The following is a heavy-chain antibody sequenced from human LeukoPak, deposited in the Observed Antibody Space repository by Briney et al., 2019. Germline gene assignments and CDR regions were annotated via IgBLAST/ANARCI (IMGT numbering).Heavy chain of an antibody. CDR2: IYYSGST. CDR3: ASHSTYYYDSSGYSPLDY. D-gene: IGHD3-22*01. V-gene: IGHV4-59*01. Sequence: PSETLSLTCTVSGGSISSYYWSWIRQPPGKGLEWIGYIYYSGSTNYNPSLKSRVTISVDTSKNQFSLKLSPVTAADTAVYYCASHSTYYYDSSGYSPLDYWGQGTLVTVSS. J-gene: IGHJ4*02. CDR1: GGSISSYY.